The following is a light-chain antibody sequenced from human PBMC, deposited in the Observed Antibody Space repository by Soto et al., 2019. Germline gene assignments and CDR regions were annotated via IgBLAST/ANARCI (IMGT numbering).Light chain of an antibody. J-gene: IGKJ5*01. CDR1: ESVSGN. CDR3: QQYSKWPT. CDR2: DTA. Sequence: EIVMTQSPATLSVSPGERATLSCRASESVSGNLAWYQQKPGQAPRLLIYDTASRATAIPARFSGSGSGTEFTLTISSLQSEDFAVYCCQQYSKWPTFGQGTRLEIK. V-gene: IGKV3-15*01.